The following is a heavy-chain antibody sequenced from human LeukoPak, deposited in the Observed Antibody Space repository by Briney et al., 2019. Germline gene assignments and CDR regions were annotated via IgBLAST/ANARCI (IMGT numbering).Heavy chain of an antibody. V-gene: IGHV3-30-3*01. CDR2: ISYDGSNK. D-gene: IGHD3-10*01. CDR3: ARAPYYYGSGSFLDWFDP. J-gene: IGHJ5*02. Sequence: GGSLTLSCAASGFTFSSYAMHWVHQAPGKGLEWVAVISYDGSNKYYADFVKGQFTISRDNSKNTLYLQMNSLRAEDTAVYYCARAPYYYGSGSFLDWFDPWGQGTLVTVSS. CDR1: GFTFSSYA.